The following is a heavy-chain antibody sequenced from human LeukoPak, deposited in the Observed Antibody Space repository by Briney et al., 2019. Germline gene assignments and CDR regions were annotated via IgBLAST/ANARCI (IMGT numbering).Heavy chain of an antibody. CDR3: AKDYYYDSSGYSHLFDY. CDR1: GFTFSSYA. V-gene: IGHV3-23*01. CDR2: ISGSGSTI. D-gene: IGHD3-22*01. Sequence: GGSLRLSCAASGFTFSSYAMSWVRQAPGKGLEWVSVISGSGSTIYYADFVKGRFTISRDNSKNTLSLQMNSLRAEDTAVYYCAKDYYYDSSGYSHLFDYWGQGTLVTVSS. J-gene: IGHJ4*02.